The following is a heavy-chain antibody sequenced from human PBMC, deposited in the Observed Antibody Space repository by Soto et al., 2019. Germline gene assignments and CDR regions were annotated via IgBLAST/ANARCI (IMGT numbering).Heavy chain of an antibody. CDR3: AKDGKVDYDILTGYPSYYYYYMDV. D-gene: IGHD3-9*01. J-gene: IGHJ6*03. CDR1: GFTFSSYG. V-gene: IGHV3-30*18. CDR2: ISYDGSNK. Sequence: PGGSLRLSCAASGFTFSSYGMHWVRQAPGKGLEWVAVISYDGSNKYYADSVKGRFTISRDNSKNTLYLQMNSLRAEDTAVYYCAKDGKVDYDILTGYPSYYYYYMDVWGKGTTVTVSS.